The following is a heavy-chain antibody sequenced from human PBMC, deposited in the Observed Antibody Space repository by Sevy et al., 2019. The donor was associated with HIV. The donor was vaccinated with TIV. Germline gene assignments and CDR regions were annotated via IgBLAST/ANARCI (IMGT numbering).Heavy chain of an antibody. CDR1: GFSLRTSW. D-gene: IGHD2-15*01. V-gene: IGHV3-7*03. CDR3: ATDPGIALGSGRSSGGMDV. Sequence: GKSLKISCAASGFSLRTSWMSWVRQAPGKGLEWVANINKDGSQKYYVDSVKGRFTISRDNAKDSLFLQMSGLTTDDTATYHCATDPGIALGSGRSSGGMDVWGHGTTVTVSS. CDR2: INKDGSQK. J-gene: IGHJ6*02.